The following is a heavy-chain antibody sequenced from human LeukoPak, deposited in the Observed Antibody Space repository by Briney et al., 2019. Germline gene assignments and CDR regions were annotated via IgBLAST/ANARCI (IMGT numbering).Heavy chain of an antibody. Sequence: ASVKVSCKASGYTFTSYGIIWVRQAPGQGLEWMGWISAYNGNTNYAQKLQGRVTMTTDTSTSTAYMELRSLRSDDTAVYYCARALWGDCSSTSCYTWYNWFDPWGQGTLVTVSS. CDR2: ISAYNGNT. CDR1: GYTFTSYG. V-gene: IGHV1-18*01. D-gene: IGHD2-2*02. J-gene: IGHJ5*02. CDR3: ARALWGDCSSTSCYTWYNWFDP.